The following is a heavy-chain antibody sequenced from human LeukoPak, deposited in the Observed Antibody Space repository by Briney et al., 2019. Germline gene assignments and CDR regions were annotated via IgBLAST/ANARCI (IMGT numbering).Heavy chain of an antibody. J-gene: IGHJ4*02. D-gene: IGHD1-14*01. CDR3: AGASGGNRPFDY. CDR1: GFTFSSYS. Sequence: PGGSLRLSCAASGFTFSSYSMNWVRQAPGKGLGWVSSIRSANSYIYYADSLKGRFTISRDNAKNSLYLQMNSLRAEDTAVYYCAGASGGNRPFDYWGQGTLVTVSS. V-gene: IGHV3-21*01. CDR2: IRSANSYI.